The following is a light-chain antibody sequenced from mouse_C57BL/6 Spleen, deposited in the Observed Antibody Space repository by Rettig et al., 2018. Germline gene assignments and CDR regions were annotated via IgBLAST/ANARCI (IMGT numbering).Light chain of an antibody. CDR3: QNGHSFPLT. Sequence: ATLSVTPGDRVSLSCRASQSISDYLHWYQQKSHESPRLLIKYASQSISGIPSRFSGSGSGSDFTLSINSVEPEDVGVYYCQNGHSFPLTFGAGTKLELK. J-gene: IGKJ5*01. CDR1: QSISDY. CDR2: YAS. V-gene: IGKV5-39*01.